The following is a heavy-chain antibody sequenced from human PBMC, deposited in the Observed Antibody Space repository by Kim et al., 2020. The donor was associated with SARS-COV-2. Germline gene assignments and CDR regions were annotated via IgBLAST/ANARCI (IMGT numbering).Heavy chain of an antibody. V-gene: IGHV3-15*01. CDR3: TTVEVYLTPRDY. J-gene: IGHJ4*02. Sequence: DYAAPVKGIFTISRDDSKNPLYLQMNSLKPEDTAVYYCTTVEVYLTPRDYWGQGTLVTVSS. D-gene: IGHD1-20*01.